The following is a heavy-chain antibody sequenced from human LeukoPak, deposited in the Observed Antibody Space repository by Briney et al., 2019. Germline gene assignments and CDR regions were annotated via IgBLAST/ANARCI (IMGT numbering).Heavy chain of an antibody. V-gene: IGHV4-39*01. D-gene: IGHD3-22*01. J-gene: IGHJ4*02. Sequence: PSETLSLTCTVSGRSISSSRYYWGWVRQPPGRGLVWIGCIYYSGSTYYNPYLKSRVTISVDKSKNHFSLKLSSVTAADTAVYYCARRPRRYYDSSGYYPSFDYWGQGTLVTVSS. CDR1: GRSISSSRYY. CDR2: IYYSGST. CDR3: ARRPRRYYDSSGYYPSFDY.